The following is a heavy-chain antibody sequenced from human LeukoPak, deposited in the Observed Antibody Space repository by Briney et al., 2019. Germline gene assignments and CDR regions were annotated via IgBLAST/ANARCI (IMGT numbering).Heavy chain of an antibody. D-gene: IGHD1-1*01. CDR1: VFPFSSYS. V-gene: IGHV3-48*01. Sequence: SGGSLRLSCAASVFPFSSYSMNWVRQAPGKGLEWVSYISASGSNIYYLDAVKGRFTVSRDNAMNSLFLQMNRPRAEDTAIYYCVRVKGTYFDFWGQGTLVTVSS. CDR2: ISASGSNI. CDR3: VRVKGTYFDF. J-gene: IGHJ4*02.